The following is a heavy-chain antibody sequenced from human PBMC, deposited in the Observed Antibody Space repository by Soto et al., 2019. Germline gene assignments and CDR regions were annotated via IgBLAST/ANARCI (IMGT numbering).Heavy chain of an antibody. V-gene: IGHV1-18*01. CDR1: GYTFTSYG. CDR3: ARDNGYYDSSGYYYVDDAFDT. Sequence: ASVKVSCKASGYTFTSYGISWVRQAPGQGLEWMGWISAYNGNTNYAQKLQGRVTMTTDTSTSTAYMELRSLRSDDTAVYYCARDNGYYDSSGYYYVDDAFDTWGQGTMVTVSS. J-gene: IGHJ3*02. CDR2: ISAYNGNT. D-gene: IGHD3-22*01.